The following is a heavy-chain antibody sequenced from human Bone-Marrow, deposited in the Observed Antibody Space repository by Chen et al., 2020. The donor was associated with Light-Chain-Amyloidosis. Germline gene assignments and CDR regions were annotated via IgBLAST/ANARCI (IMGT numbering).Heavy chain of an antibody. CDR2: IYPDDSDA. CDR3: ARRRDGYNFDY. V-gene: IGHV5-51*01. J-gene: IGHJ4*02. Sequence: GPEVKXXGESLKISCKGSGYTLPNYWIGWVRQMPGKGLEWMGVIYPDDSDARYSPSFEGQVTISADKSITTAYLQWRSLKASDTAMYYCARRRDGYNFDYWGQGTLVTVSS. CDR1: GYTLPNYW. D-gene: IGHD5-12*01.